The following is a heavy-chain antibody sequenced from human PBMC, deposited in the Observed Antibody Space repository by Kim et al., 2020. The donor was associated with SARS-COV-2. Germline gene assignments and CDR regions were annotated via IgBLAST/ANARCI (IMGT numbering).Heavy chain of an antibody. CDR1: GFTFNYYA. J-gene: IGHJ4*02. CDR2: IHWETGGV. CDR3: TQDGVPGGADY. D-gene: IGHD3-10*01. Sequence: GGSLRLSCVASGFTFNYYAMHWVRQAPGKGLEWVAGIHWETGGVDYADSVTGRFTISRDNVKNSVYLEMNSLRPEDTAFYYCTQDGVPGGADYWGQGTLVTVSS. V-gene: IGHV3-9*01.